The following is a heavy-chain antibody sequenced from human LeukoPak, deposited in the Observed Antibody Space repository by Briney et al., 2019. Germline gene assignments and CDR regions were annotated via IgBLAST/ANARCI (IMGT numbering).Heavy chain of an antibody. D-gene: IGHD3-22*01. Sequence: PSETLSLTCTVSGGSISSGSYYWRWIRQPAGKGLEWIGRIYTSGSTNYNPSLKRRVTISVDTSKNQFSLKLSSVTAADTAVYYCARDYYDSSGYYALAFDIWGQGTMVTVSS. V-gene: IGHV4-61*02. J-gene: IGHJ3*02. CDR2: IYTSGST. CDR3: ARDYYDSSGYYALAFDI. CDR1: GGSISSGSYY.